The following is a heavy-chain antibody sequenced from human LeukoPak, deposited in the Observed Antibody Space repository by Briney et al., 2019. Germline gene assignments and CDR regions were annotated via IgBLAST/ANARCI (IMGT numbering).Heavy chain of an antibody. Sequence: SETLSVTCAVYGGSFSGYYWSWIRQPPGKGLEWIGEINHSGSTNYNPSLKSRVTISVDTSKNQFSLKLSSVTAADTAVYYCARENIVGALVSFGHFDYWGQGTLVTVSS. CDR2: INHSGST. V-gene: IGHV4-34*01. J-gene: IGHJ4*02. CDR3: ARENIVGALVSFGHFDY. D-gene: IGHD1-26*01. CDR1: GGSFSGYY.